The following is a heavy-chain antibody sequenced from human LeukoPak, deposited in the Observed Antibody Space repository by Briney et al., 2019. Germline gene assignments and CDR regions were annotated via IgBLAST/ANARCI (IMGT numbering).Heavy chain of an antibody. J-gene: IGHJ4*02. CDR2: ISYDGSNK. CDR3: ASGTRVTSLDY. V-gene: IGHV3-30*03. D-gene: IGHD4-17*01. Sequence: GGSLRLSCAASGFTFSSYGMHWVRQAPGKGLEWVAAISYDGSNKYYADSVKGRFTISRDNSKNTNSLRAEDTAVYYCASGTRVTSLDYWGQGALVTVSS. CDR1: GFTFSSYG.